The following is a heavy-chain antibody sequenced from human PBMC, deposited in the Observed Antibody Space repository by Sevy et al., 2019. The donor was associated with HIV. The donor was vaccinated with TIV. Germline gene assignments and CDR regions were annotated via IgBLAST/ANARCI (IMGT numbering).Heavy chain of an antibody. CDR3: TGASLICYCSTASCYYAFDI. J-gene: IGHJ3*02. V-gene: IGHV3-21*01. Sequence: GGSLRLSCNASGITFSTSVMNWVRQSPDRGLEWVSSFSGDSYYTHYADSMRGRFIVSRDKAKNSLFLEMNSLTVEDTAVYYCTGASLICYCSTASCYYAFDIWGPGTVVTVSS. CDR2: FSGDSYYT. D-gene: IGHD2-2*01. CDR1: GITFSTSV.